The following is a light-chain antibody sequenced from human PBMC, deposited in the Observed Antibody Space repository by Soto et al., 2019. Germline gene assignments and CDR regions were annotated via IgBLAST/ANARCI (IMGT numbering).Light chain of an antibody. V-gene: IGLV2-14*01. J-gene: IGLJ3*02. CDR1: SSDVGGYNY. CDR3: SSYTTSGTPV. Sequence: QSALTQPASVSGSPGQSITISCTGTSSDVGGYNYLSWYQQHPGKAPRVMIYEVSNRPSGVSNRFSGSKSCNTASLTISGLQAEDEADYFCSSYTTSGTPVFGGGTKLTVL. CDR2: EVS.